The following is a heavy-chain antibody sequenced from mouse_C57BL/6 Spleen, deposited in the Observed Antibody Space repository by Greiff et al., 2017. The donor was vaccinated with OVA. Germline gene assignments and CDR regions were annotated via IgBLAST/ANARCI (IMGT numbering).Heavy chain of an antibody. CDR3: AREDYDYVFAY. D-gene: IGHD2-4*01. Sequence: QVQLKESGPELVKPGASVKISCKASGYAFSSPWMNWVKQRPGKGLEWIGRIYPGDGDTNYNGTFKGKATLTADKSSSTAYMKISSLTAEDSAVYYCAREDYDYVFAYWGQGTLVTVSA. CDR1: GYAFSSPW. V-gene: IGHV1-82*01. CDR2: IYPGDGDT. J-gene: IGHJ3*01.